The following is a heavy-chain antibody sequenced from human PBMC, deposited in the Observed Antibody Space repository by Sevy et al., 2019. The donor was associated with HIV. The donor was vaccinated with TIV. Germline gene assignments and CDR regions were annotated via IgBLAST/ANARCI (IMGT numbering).Heavy chain of an antibody. J-gene: IGHJ4*02. CDR3: ARDRRADRDFDY. Sequence: GGSLRLSCAASGFTFSSYWMNWVRHAPGKGLVWVSRISSDGSSTSYADSVRGRFTISRDNAKNTLYLQMNSLRAEDTAVYYCARDRRADRDFDYWGQGTMVTVSS. V-gene: IGHV3-74*01. CDR2: ISSDGSST. CDR1: GFTFSSYW. D-gene: IGHD6-6*01.